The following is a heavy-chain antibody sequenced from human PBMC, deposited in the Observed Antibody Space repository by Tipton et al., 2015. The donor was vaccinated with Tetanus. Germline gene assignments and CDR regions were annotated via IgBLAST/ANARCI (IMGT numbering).Heavy chain of an antibody. V-gene: IGHV4-39*01. Sequence: TLSLTCTVSGGSISSPSYYWGWIRQPPGKGLELIGSVYYSGSTFYHPSLQSRVTISVDTSKNQFSLRLSSVTAADTAVYFCARHQGGGRVVRLNWFDPWGPGTLVTVSS. D-gene: IGHD6-6*01. J-gene: IGHJ5*02. CDR3: ARHQGGGRVVRLNWFDP. CDR1: GGSISSPSYY. CDR2: VYYSGST.